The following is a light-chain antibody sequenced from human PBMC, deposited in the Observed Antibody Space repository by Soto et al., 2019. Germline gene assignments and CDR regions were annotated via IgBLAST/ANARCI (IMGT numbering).Light chain of an antibody. V-gene: IGLV2-23*01. CDR2: DDN. J-gene: IGLJ2*01. CDR3: CSYAGRITLV. CDR1: RRAVAGYHL. Sequence: QSGLTQTASVSGSPGQSVTLSCTGSRRAVAGYHLFSWYQQHPGKAPKLLISDDNKLPSGVSDRFSGSKSGNTAALTISGLQADDEGDYYCCSYAGRITLVFGGGTKVTVL.